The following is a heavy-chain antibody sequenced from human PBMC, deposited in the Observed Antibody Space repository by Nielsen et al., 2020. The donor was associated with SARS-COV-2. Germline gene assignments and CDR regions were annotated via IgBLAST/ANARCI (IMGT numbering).Heavy chain of an antibody. J-gene: IGHJ6*03. CDR3: ARDLVVGATTWYYMYV. D-gene: IGHD1-26*01. Sequence: ASVKVSCKASGYTFTSYAMHWVRQAPGQRLEWMGWINAGNGNTKYSQKFQGRVTITRDTSASTAYMELSSLRSEDTAVYYCARDLVVGATTWYYMYVWGKGTTVTVSS. V-gene: IGHV1-3*01. CDR1: GYTFTSYA. CDR2: INAGNGNT.